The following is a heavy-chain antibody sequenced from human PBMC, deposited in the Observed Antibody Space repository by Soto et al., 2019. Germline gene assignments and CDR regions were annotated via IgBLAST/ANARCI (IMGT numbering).Heavy chain of an antibody. CDR1: GGTFSSYT. CDR3: ARSSAAAAHYYYYYMDV. D-gene: IGHD6-13*01. V-gene: IGHV1-69*02. Sequence: SVKVSCKASGGTFSSYTISWVRQAPGQGLEWMGRIIPILGIANYAQKFQGRVTITADKSTSTAYMELSSMRSEDTAVYYCARSSAAAAHYYYYYMDVWGKGTTVTVSS. CDR2: IIPILGIA. J-gene: IGHJ6*03.